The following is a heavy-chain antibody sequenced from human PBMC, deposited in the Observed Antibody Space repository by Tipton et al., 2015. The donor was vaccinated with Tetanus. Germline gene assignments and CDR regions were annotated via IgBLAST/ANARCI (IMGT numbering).Heavy chain of an antibody. CDR3: ARELTGLWDYYCMDV. D-gene: IGHD3-9*01. CDR2: INPSGGST. Sequence: QSGPEVKKPGASVKVSCKASGYTFTSYYMHWVRQAPGQGLEWMGIINPSGGSTSYAQKFQGRVTMTRDTSTSTVYMELSSLRSEDTAVYYCARELTGLWDYYCMDVWGQGTTVTVSS. J-gene: IGHJ6*02. CDR1: GYTFTSYY. V-gene: IGHV1-46*01.